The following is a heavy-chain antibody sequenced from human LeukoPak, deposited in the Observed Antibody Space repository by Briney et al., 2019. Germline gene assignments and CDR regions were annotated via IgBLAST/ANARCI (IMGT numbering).Heavy chain of an antibody. CDR1: GFTFSAYW. CDR3: ARDHVLRYFDWLVRFDY. Sequence: GGSLRLSCAASGFTFSAYWMSWVRQAPGKGLEWVSYISSSSSTIYYADSVKGRFTISRDNAKNSLYLQMNSLRDEDTAVYYCARDHVLRYFDWLVRFDYWGQGTLVTVSS. D-gene: IGHD3-9*01. CDR2: ISSSSSTI. J-gene: IGHJ4*02. V-gene: IGHV3-48*02.